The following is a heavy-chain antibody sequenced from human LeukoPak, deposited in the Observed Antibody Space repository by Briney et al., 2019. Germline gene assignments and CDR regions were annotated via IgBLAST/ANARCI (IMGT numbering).Heavy chain of an antibody. CDR2: ISAYNGNT. CDR3: PRSGGDYYDSSGYYISKLNWFDP. V-gene: IGHV1-18*01. CDR1: GGTFSSYA. Sequence: ASVQVSCKASGGTFSSYAISWVRQAPGQGLEWMGWISAYNGNTNYAQKLQGRVTMTTDTSTSTAHMELRSLRSDDTDVYYCPRSGGDYYDSSGYYISKLNWFDPWGQGTLVTVSS. D-gene: IGHD3-22*01. J-gene: IGHJ5*02.